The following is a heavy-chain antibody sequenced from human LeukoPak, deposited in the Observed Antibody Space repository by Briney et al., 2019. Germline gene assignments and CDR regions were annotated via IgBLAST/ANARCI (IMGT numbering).Heavy chain of an antibody. CDR1: GYTFTGYY. D-gene: IGHD3-16*02. CDR2: INPNSGGT. CDR3: ARARFTFGGVIEY. Sequence: ASVKVSCKASGYTFTGYYMHWVRQAPGQGLEWMGWINPNSGGTNYAQKFQGRVTMTRDTSISTAYMELSRLRSDDTAVYYCARARFTFGGVIEYWGQGTLVTVSS. V-gene: IGHV1-2*02. J-gene: IGHJ4*02.